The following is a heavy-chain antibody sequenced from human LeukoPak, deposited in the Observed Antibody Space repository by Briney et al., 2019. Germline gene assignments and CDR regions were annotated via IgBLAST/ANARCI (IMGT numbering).Heavy chain of an antibody. J-gene: IGHJ6*02. Sequence: PGGSLRLSCAASGFTFDDYGMSWVRQAPGKGLEWVCGINWNGGSTGYADSVKGRFTISRDNAKNSLYLQMNSLRAEDTALYYCARDPVTMVRGAMDYGMDVWGQGTTVTVSS. CDR1: GFTFDDYG. D-gene: IGHD3-10*01. CDR2: INWNGGST. V-gene: IGHV3-20*04. CDR3: ARDPVTMVRGAMDYGMDV.